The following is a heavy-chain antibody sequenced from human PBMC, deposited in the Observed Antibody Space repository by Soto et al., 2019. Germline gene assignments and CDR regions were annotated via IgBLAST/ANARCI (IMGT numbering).Heavy chain of an antibody. V-gene: IGHV1-69*06. CDR3: ARSGHYYDSSGYYYGY. CDR2: IIPIFGTA. J-gene: IGHJ4*02. CDR1: GGTFSSYA. D-gene: IGHD3-22*01. Sequence: SVKVSCKASGGTFSSYAISWVRQAPGQGLEWMGGIIPIFGTANYAQKFQGRVTITADKSTSTAYMELSSLRSEDTAVYYCARSGHYYDSSGYYYGYWGQGTLVTVSS.